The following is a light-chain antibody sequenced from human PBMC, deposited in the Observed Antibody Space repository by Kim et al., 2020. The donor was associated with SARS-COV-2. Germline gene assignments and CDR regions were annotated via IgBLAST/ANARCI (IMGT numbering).Light chain of an antibody. Sequence: VALGQTARITCGANSIGSKNVHGAQKRQGKAPVLVIYTDSRRPSGIPERFSGSKSENTATLTISRAQAGDEADYYCQVWDSSNDWGFGGGTQLTVL. CDR3: QVWDSSNDWG. CDR1: SIGSKN. CDR2: TDS. V-gene: IGLV3-9*01. J-gene: IGLJ3*02.